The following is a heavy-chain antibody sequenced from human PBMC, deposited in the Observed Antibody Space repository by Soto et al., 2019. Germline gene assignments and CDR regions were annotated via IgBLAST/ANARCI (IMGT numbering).Heavy chain of an antibody. J-gene: IGHJ6*02. CDR3: ARGGVTPYYYGMDV. Sequence: SETLSLTCAVSGGSISSGGYSWSWIRQPPGKGLEWIGYIYHSGSTYYNPSLKSRVTISVDRYKNQFSLKLSSVTAADTAVYYCARGGVTPYYYGMDVWGQGTTVTVSS. CDR1: GGSISSGGYS. D-gene: IGHD2-21*02. V-gene: IGHV4-30-2*01. CDR2: IYHSGST.